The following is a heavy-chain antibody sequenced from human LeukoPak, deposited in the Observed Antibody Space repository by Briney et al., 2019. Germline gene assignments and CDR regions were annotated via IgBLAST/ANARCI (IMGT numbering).Heavy chain of an antibody. J-gene: IGHJ4*02. CDR1: GGSISSYY. D-gene: IGHD6-19*01. Sequence: SETLSLTCTVSGGSISSYYWSWIRQPPRKGLEWIGYIYYSGSTNYNPSLKSRVTISVDTSKNQFSLKLSSVTAADTAVYYCARSSTVAEIDYWGQGTLVTVSS. CDR3: ARSSTVAEIDY. CDR2: IYYSGST. V-gene: IGHV4-59*01.